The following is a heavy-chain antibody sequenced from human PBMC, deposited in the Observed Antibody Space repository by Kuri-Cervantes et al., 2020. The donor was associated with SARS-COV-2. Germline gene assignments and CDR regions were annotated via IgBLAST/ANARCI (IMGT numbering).Heavy chain of an antibody. J-gene: IGHJ6*03. D-gene: IGHD6-13*01. V-gene: IGHV1-69*05. CDR3: ARGVFSSSSWTYYYYYYMDV. CDR2: IIPIFGTA. CDR1: GYTFTSYG. Sequence: SVKVSCKASGYTFTSYGISWVRQAPGQGLEWMGGIIPIFGTANYAQKFQGRVTITTDESTSTAYMELSSLRSEDTAVYYCARGVFSSSSWTYYYYYYMDVWGKGTPVTVSS.